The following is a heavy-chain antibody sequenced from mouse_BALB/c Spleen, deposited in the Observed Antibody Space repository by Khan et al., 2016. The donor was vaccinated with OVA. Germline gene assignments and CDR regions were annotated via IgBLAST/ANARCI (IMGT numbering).Heavy chain of an antibody. V-gene: IGHV1S81*02. J-gene: IGHJ3*01. CDR2: INPSNGGT. CDR3: TRSGTAGATRWCAY. D-gene: IGHD3-2*01. Sequence: QVQLQQSGAELVKPGASVKLSCKASGYTFTRYYMYWLKQRPGQGLEWIGEINPSNGGTNCNEKFKSKATLTVDKSSSTAYLQLSSLTYELSAVYYGTRSGTAGATRWCAYGGQGTLVTVSA. CDR1: GYTFTRYY.